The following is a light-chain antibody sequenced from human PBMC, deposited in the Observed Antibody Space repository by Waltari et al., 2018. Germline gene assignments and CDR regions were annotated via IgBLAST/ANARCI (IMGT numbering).Light chain of an antibody. V-gene: IGKV3-20*01. Sequence: EVVLTQSPGTLSLSPGERATLFCRASQCVTSNFLAWFQQKPGQAPRLLMYGASSRDSGIPDRFSGSGSETDFTLTISRLESEDFAVYYCQQYCTTPQTFGQGTKVEI. J-gene: IGKJ1*01. CDR2: GAS. CDR3: QQYCTTPQT. CDR1: QCVTSNF.